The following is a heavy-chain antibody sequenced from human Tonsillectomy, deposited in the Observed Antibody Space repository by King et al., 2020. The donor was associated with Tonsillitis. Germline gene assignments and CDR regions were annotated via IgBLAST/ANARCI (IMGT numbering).Heavy chain of an antibody. CDR1: GFTFDDYG. Sequence: VQLVASGGGVVRPGGSLRLSCAASGFTFDDYGMRWVRQAPGKGLEWVSGINWNGGSTGYADSVKGRFTISRDNAQNSLYLQMNSLRAADTAVDHWARARPDYDDGRDVWGQGTTGTGS. V-gene: IGHV3-20*01. CDR3: ARARPDYDDGRDV. J-gene: IGHJ6*02. CDR2: INWNGGST.